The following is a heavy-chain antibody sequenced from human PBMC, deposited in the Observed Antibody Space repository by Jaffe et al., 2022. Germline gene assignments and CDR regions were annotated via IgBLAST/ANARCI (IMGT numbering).Heavy chain of an antibody. CDR2: IYHSGST. J-gene: IGHJ4*02. CDR1: GYSISSGYY. Sequence: QVQLQESGPGLVKPSETLSLTCAVSGYSISSGYYWGWIRQPPGKGLEWIGSIYHSGSTYYNPSLKSRVTISVDTSKNQFSLKLSSVTAADTAVYYCARLLITMVRGVPYGPYYFDYWGQGTLVTVSS. D-gene: IGHD3-10*01. V-gene: IGHV4-38-2*01. CDR3: ARLLITMVRGVPYGPYYFDY.